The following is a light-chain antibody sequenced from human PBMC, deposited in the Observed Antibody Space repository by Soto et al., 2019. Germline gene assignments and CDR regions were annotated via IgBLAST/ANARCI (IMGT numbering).Light chain of an antibody. CDR3: CSYAGSYTWV. CDR2: DVS. CDR1: SSDVGGYNY. V-gene: IGLV2-11*01. Sequence: QSVLTQPRSVSGSPGQSVTISCTGTSSDVGGYNYVSWYRQHPGKAPKLMIYDVSKRPSGVPDRFSGSKSGNMASLTISGLQAEDEADYYCCSYAGSYTWVFVTGTKVTVL. J-gene: IGLJ1*01.